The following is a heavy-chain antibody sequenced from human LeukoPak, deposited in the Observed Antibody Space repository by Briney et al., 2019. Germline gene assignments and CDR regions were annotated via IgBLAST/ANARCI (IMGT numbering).Heavy chain of an antibody. CDR1: GFDFGAYE. J-gene: IGHJ4*02. CDR3: AKDKGSGTYPPY. V-gene: IGHV3-23*01. D-gene: IGHD1-26*01. CDR2: ISGSGGST. Sequence: GGSLRLSCAASGFDFGAYEMNWVRQAPGKGLEWVSGISGSGGSTYYADSVKGRFTISRDNSNNRLYLQMNSLRAEDTAVYYCAKDKGSGTYPPYWGQGTLVTVSS.